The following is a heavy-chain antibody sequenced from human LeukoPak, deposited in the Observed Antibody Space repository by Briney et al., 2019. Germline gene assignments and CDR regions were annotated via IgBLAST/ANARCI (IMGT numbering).Heavy chain of an antibody. CDR1: GFTFSSYS. Sequence: GGSLRLSCAASGFTFSSYSMNWVRQAPGKGLEWVSSISSSSSYIHYADSVKGRFTISRDNAKNSLYLQMNSLRAEDTAVYYCARVGAYAAVNCWGQGTLVTVSS. CDR3: ARVGAYAAVNC. V-gene: IGHV3-21*01. J-gene: IGHJ4*02. D-gene: IGHD3-16*01. CDR2: ISSSSSYI.